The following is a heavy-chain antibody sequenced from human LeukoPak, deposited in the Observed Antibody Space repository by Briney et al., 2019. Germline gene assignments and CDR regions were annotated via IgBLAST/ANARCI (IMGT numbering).Heavy chain of an antibody. V-gene: IGHV4-38-2*01. CDR3: ARWTGTTDAFAI. Sequence: ASETLSLTCAVSGYSISSGYYWGWIRQPPGKGLEWIGSIYHSGSTYYNPSLKSRVTISVDTPKNQFSLKLSSVTAADTAVYYCARWTGTTDAFAIWGQGTMVTVSS. CDR2: IYHSGST. D-gene: IGHD1-7*01. J-gene: IGHJ3*02. CDR1: GYSISSGYY.